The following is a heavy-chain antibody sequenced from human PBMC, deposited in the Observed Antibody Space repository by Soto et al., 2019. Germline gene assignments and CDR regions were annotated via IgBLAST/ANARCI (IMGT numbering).Heavy chain of an antibody. Sequence: QVQLHEAGPGLVKPSETLSLTCTVSGGSISSRSYYWGWIRQPPGKGLEWIGIIYNSGKTYYNPSLKSRVTISVDTSKNQFSLTVSSMTAADTAVYHCARSDQDSGSSGQFDYWGQVTLVTVSS. V-gene: IGHV4-39*01. J-gene: IGHJ4*02. CDR1: GGSISSRSYY. CDR2: IYNSGKT. CDR3: ARSDQDSGSSGQFDY. D-gene: IGHD6-6*01.